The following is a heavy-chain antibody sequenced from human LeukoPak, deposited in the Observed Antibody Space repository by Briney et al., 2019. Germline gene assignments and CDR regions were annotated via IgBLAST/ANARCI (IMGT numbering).Heavy chain of an antibody. V-gene: IGHV1-46*01. D-gene: IGHD3-10*01. CDR3: ARDIAYYGSGYSNLLGY. J-gene: IGHJ4*02. Sequence: ASVKASCKASGYTFTSYYMHWVRQAPGQGLEWMGIINPSGGSTSYAQKFQGRVTMTRDTSTSTVYMELSSLRSEDTAVYYCARDIAYYGSGYSNLLGYWGQGTLVTVSS. CDR2: INPSGGST. CDR1: GYTFTSYY.